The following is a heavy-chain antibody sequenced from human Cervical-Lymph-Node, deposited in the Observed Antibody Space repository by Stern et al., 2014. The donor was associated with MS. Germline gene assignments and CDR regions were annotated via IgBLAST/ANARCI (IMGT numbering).Heavy chain of an antibody. CDR3: ARGKGGQGLENFDY. V-gene: IGHV1-18*01. Sequence: QVQLVQSGAEVKKPGASVKVSCKASGYTFTSYGISWVRQAPGQGLEWMGWISDYNGNTNYAQNPQGRITITTNTTTSAAYMELMSLRADDAAVYYCARGKGGQGLENFDYWGQGTLVTVSS. CDR1: GYTFTSYG. D-gene: IGHD6-19*01. J-gene: IGHJ4*02. CDR2: ISDYNGNT.